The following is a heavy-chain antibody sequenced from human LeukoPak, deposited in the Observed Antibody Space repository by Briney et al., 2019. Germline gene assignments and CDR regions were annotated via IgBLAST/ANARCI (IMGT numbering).Heavy chain of an antibody. CDR1: GGSISSGGYY. V-gene: IGHV4-31*03. CDR2: IYYSGST. D-gene: IGHD5-24*01. CDR3: ARIDGDGYRDY. J-gene: IGHJ4*02. Sequence: SETLSLTCTVSGGSISSGGYYWSWIRQHPGKGLEWIGYIYYSGSTYYNPSLKSRVTISVDTSKNQFSLELSSVTAADTAVYYCARIDGDGYRDYWGQGTLVTVSS.